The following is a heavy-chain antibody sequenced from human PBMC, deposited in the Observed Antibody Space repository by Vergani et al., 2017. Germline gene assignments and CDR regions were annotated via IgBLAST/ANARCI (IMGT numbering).Heavy chain of an antibody. CDR2: IYHIGST. CDR3: ARSTEGGPTRYFDL. D-gene: IGHD1-14*01. CDR1: GGSISSGGYS. V-gene: IGHV4-30-2*01. Sequence: QLQLQESGSGLVKPSQTLSLTCAVSGGSISSGGYSWSWIRQAPGKGLEGIGYIYHIGSTYYNPTLKRRVTISVDRSKTQFSLTLSSVTAADTAVYYLARSTEGGPTRYFDLWGRGTLVTVSS. J-gene: IGHJ2*01.